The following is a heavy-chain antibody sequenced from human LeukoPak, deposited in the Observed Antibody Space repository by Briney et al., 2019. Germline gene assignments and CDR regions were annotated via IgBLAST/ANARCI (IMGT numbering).Heavy chain of an antibody. V-gene: IGHV4-61*02. CDR1: GGSISSGSYY. Sequence: SQTLSLTCTVSGGSISSGSYYWSWIRQPAGKGLEWIGRIYTSGSTNYNPSLKSRVTISVDTFKNQFSLKLSSVTAADTAVYYCARAWGDYDFWSGPFDYWGQGTLVTVSS. CDR2: IYTSGST. D-gene: IGHD3-3*01. J-gene: IGHJ4*02. CDR3: ARAWGDYDFWSGPFDY.